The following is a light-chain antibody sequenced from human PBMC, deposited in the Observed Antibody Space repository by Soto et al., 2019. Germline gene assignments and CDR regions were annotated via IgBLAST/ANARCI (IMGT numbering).Light chain of an antibody. CDR1: QSVSTD. CDR2: GAS. V-gene: IGKV3-15*01. Sequence: EIVMTQSPATLSLSPGERAKLPSRASQSVSTDLAWYQQKPGQAPRLLIRGASTRATGIPARFSGSGAGTEFTLSISSLQSEDFAVYYCQHYNNWPITFGQGTRLEI. J-gene: IGKJ5*01. CDR3: QHYNNWPIT.